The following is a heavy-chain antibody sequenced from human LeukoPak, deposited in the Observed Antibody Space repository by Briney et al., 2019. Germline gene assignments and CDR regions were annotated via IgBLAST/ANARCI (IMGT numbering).Heavy chain of an antibody. J-gene: IGHJ3*02. CDR3: ATYTVITPRLDAFHI. V-gene: IGHV4-30-4*01. Sequence: SETLSLTCTVSGGSINSGDYYWSWIRQPPGKGLEWIGYIYYSGSTYYSPSLNSRVIISVDTSKNQFSLKLSSVTAADTAVYYCATYTVITPRLDAFHIWGQGTMVTVSS. CDR2: IYYSGST. CDR1: GGSINSGDYY. D-gene: IGHD4-23*01.